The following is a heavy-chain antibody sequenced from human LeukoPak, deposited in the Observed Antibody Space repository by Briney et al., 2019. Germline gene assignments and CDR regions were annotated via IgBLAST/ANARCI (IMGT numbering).Heavy chain of an antibody. Sequence: GGSLRLSCAASGFTFSSYWMSGVRQAPGKGLEWVANIKQDGSEKYYVDSVKGRFTISRDNAKNSLYLQMNSLRAEDTAVYYCARDLLLWFGELLRPLDYWGQGTLVTVSS. CDR2: IKQDGSEK. V-gene: IGHV3-7*01. J-gene: IGHJ4*02. D-gene: IGHD3-10*01. CDR3: ARDLLLWFGELLRPLDY. CDR1: GFTFSSYW.